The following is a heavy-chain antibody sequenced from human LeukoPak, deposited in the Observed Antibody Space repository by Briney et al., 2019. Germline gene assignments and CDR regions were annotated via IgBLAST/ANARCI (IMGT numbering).Heavy chain of an antibody. CDR1: GGSFSGYY. D-gene: IGHD3-10*01. CDR3: ARDRGFMVRGSMRGYDDYYYYMDV. Sequence: SETLSLTCAVYGGSFSGYYWSWIRQPAGKGLEWIGRIYTTGSTNYKPSLKSRFTISVDKSKNQFSLKLSSVTAAYTAVYYWARDRGFMVRGSMRGYDDYYYYMDVWGKGTTVTISS. CDR2: IYTTGST. V-gene: IGHV4-59*10. J-gene: IGHJ6*03.